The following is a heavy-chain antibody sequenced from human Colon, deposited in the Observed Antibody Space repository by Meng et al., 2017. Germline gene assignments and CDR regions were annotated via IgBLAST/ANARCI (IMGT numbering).Heavy chain of an antibody. J-gene: IGHJ5*02. CDR1: GGSIGNGDYY. CDR3: ARDRKHYGERGWFDP. Sequence: QVQLQESGPGLVRPSQTLSLTCTGSGGSIGNGDYYWSWIRQPPGKGLEWIGYIYYSGSTYSNASLKSRVTISIDRSKNQFSLKLSSVTAADTAVYYCARDRKHYGERGWFDPWGQGTLVTVSS. V-gene: IGHV4-30-4*01. CDR2: IYYSGST. D-gene: IGHD4-17*01.